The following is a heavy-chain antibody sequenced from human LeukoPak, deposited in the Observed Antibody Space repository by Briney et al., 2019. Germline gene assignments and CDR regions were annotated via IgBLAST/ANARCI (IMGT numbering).Heavy chain of an antibody. D-gene: IGHD2/OR15-2a*01. CDR1: GLTFSSYG. CDR2: IWYDGSNK. CDR3: AREGPRGNSQFDY. Sequence: PGGSLTLSCAASGLTFSSYGTHWVRQAPGKGREWLALIWYDGSNKYYADSVKGRPTISRDKSKNTLYHQMNSLRAEDTAVYYCAREGPRGNSQFDYWGQGTLVTVSS. J-gene: IGHJ4*02. V-gene: IGHV3-33*01.